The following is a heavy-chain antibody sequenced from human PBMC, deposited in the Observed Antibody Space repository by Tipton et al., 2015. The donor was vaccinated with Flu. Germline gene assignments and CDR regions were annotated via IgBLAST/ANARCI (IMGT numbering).Heavy chain of an antibody. J-gene: IGHJ4*02. Sequence: GEALGSNYFWGWIRQPPGKGLEWIGNIHRGGSPYYNPSLRSRVTMSVDTSKNQFYLRLSSVTAADTAVHYCARRDYSNYDYWGQGTLVTVSS. CDR2: IHRGGSP. CDR3: ARRDYSNYDY. CDR1: GEALGSNYF. V-gene: IGHV4-38-2*01. D-gene: IGHD4-11*01.